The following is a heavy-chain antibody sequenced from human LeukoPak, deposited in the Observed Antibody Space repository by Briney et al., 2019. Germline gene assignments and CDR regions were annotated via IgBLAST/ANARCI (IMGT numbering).Heavy chain of an antibody. D-gene: IGHD7-27*01. V-gene: IGHV1-24*01. CDR3: ATQMGTRDAFDL. CDR2: FDPEDGER. CDR1: GKTLIESS. Sequence: GASVKVSCKISGKTLIESSMHWVRQAPGKGLEWMGGFDPEDGERVYAQKFQGRVTMTEEASTDTAYMELGRLRSDDTAVYYCATQMGTRDAFDLWGQGTRIIVSS. J-gene: IGHJ3*01.